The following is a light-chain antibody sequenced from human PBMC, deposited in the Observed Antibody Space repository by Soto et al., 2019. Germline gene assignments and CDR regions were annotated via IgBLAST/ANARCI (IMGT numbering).Light chain of an antibody. Sequence: QSVLTQPPSVSGAPGQRVTISCTGSSSNIGAGYDVHWYQQLPGTAPKLLIFDNSNRPSAVPDRISGSRSGTSASLAITGIQAEDEADYYYQSYDSSLSGSVVFGGGTQLTVL. CDR3: QSYDSSLSGSVV. V-gene: IGLV1-40*01. J-gene: IGLJ2*01. CDR2: DNS. CDR1: SSNIGAGYD.